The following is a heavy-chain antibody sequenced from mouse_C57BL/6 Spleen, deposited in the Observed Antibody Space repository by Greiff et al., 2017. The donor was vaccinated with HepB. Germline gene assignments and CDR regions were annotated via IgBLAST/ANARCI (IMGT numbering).Heavy chain of an antibody. CDR1: GYTFTSYG. D-gene: IGHD2-3*01. Sequence: VQLVESGAELARPGASVKLSCKASGYTFTSYGISWVKQRTGQGLEWIGEIYPRSGNTYYNEKFKGKATLTADKSSSTAYMELRSLTSEDSAVYFCARGDDGYRRYFDVWGTGTTVTVSS. V-gene: IGHV1-81*01. CDR2: IYPRSGNT. CDR3: ARGDDGYRRYFDV. J-gene: IGHJ1*03.